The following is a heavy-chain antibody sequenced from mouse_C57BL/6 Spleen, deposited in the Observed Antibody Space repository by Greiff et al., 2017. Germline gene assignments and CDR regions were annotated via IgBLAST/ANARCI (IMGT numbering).Heavy chain of an antibody. CDR1: GYTFTSYG. J-gene: IGHJ1*03. Sequence: QVQLQQSGAELARPGASVKLSCKASGYTFTSYGISWVKQRTGQGLEWIGEIYPRSGNTYYNEKFKGKATLTADKSSSTAYMELRSLTSEDSAVYFCARDYYDYSRYFDVWGTGTTVTVSS. CDR2: IYPRSGNT. V-gene: IGHV1-81*01. D-gene: IGHD2-4*01. CDR3: ARDYYDYSRYFDV.